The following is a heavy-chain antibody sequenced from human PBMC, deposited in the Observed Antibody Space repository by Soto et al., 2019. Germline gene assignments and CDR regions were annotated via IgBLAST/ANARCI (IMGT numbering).Heavy chain of an antibody. D-gene: IGHD2-21*02. CDR1: GFTFSSYG. Sequence: GGSLRLSCAASGFTFSSYGMHWVRQAPGKGLEWVVVIWYDGSNKYYADSVKGRFTISRDNSKNTLYLQMNSLRAEDTAVYYCARDRTTATGLDYWGQGTLVTVSS. J-gene: IGHJ4*02. CDR3: ARDRTTATGLDY. V-gene: IGHV3-33*01. CDR2: IWYDGSNK.